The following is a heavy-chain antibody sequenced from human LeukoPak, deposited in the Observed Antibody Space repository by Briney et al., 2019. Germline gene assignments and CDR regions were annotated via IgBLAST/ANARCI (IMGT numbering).Heavy chain of an antibody. J-gene: IGHJ5*02. D-gene: IGHD2-15*01. Sequence: SETLSLTCTVSGGSISSSSYYWGWIRQPPGKGLEWIGSIYYSGSTYYNPSLKSRVTISVATSKNQFSLKLSSVTAADTAVYYCARQYCSGGSCYPWFDPWGQGTLVTVSS. CDR1: GGSISSSSYY. CDR2: IYYSGST. CDR3: ARQYCSGGSCYPWFDP. V-gene: IGHV4-39*01.